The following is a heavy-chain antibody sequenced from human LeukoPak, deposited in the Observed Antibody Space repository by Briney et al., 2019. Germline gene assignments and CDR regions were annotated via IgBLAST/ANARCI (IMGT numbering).Heavy chain of an antibody. V-gene: IGHV4-59*01. Sequence: SETLSLTCTVSGGSISSYYWSWIRQPPGKGLEWIGYIYYSGSTNYNPSLKSRVTISVDTSKNQFSLKLSSVTAADTAVYYYASTSYSSSSWAYFDYWGQGTLVTVSS. J-gene: IGHJ4*02. D-gene: IGHD6-6*01. CDR2: IYYSGST. CDR3: ASTSYSSSSWAYFDY. CDR1: GGSISSYY.